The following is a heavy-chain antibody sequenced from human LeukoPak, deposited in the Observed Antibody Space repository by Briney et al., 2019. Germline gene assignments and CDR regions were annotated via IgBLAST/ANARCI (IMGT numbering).Heavy chain of an antibody. CDR2: MNPNSGNT. CDR1: GYTFTSYD. Sequence: ASVKVSCKASGYTFTSYDINWVRQATGQGLEWMGWMNPNSGNTGYAQKLQGRVTMTTDTSTSTAYMELRSLRSDDTAVYYCARANDQGAFDIWGQGTMVTVSS. J-gene: IGHJ3*02. CDR3: ARANDQGAFDI. V-gene: IGHV1-8*01.